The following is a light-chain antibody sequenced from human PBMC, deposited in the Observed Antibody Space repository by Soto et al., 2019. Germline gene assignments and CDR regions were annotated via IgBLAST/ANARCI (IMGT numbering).Light chain of an antibody. J-gene: IGLJ3*02. Sequence: QSVLTQPPSASGTPGHRVTISCSGSRSNIERNTVNWYQQLPGTAPKLLLFNNNQWPSGVPDRFSGSKSGTSASLAISGLQSGDEADYYWSAWDDRLNGWVLGGRTKLPVL. V-gene: IGLV1-44*01. CDR3: SAWDDRLNGWV. CDR1: RSNIERNT. CDR2: NNN.